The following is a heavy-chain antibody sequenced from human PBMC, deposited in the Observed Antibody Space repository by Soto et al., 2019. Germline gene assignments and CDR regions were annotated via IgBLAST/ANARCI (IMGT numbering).Heavy chain of an antibody. V-gene: IGHV4-4*02. D-gene: IGHD6-13*01. CDR1: GATVSSTYW. CDR2: INHRGSA. J-gene: IGHJ4*02. CDR3: ARYNAASGTYYFDF. Sequence: PSKTLSLTCAVSGATVSSTYWWIWVRQPPGKGPEWIGEINHRGSANYTPSLKSRVTISVDISKSQFSLRLTSVTAADTAVYYCARYNAASGTYYFDFWSQGALVTVS.